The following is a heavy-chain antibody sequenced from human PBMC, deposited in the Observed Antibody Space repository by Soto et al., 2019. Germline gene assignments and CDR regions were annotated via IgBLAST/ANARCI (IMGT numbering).Heavy chain of an antibody. Sequence: GGSLRLSCAASGFDFRSYGMHWVRQAPGKGLEWVAVISYDGNNQYYAGSVKGRFTISRDNSKNTLFLQMNSLRAEDTAVYYCATHRGGYDRDFDYWGRGALVTVSS. V-gene: IGHV3-30*03. D-gene: IGHD5-12*01. CDR3: ATHRGGYDRDFDY. J-gene: IGHJ4*02. CDR1: GFDFRSYG. CDR2: ISYDGNNQ.